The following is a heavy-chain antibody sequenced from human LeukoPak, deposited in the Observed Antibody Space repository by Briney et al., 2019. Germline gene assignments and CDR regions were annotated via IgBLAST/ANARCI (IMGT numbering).Heavy chain of an antibody. V-gene: IGHV1-2*02. CDR1: VYLVTGYY. D-gene: IGHD6-19*01. J-gene: IGHJ4*02. CDR2: INPNSGGT. CDR3: ASAGIAVAGSLLWFVY. Sequence: ASVKVSCKAAVYLVTGYYMHWVRQAPGQGLEGMGWINPNSGGTNYAQTSQGRVTMTRDTSISTAYMELSRLRSDDTAVYYCASAGIAVAGSLLWFVYWGQGTLVTVS.